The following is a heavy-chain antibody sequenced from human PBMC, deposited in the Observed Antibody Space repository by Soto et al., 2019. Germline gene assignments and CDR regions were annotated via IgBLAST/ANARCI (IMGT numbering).Heavy chain of an antibody. CDR3: ARGRQRGVLMVSVKYYGMDV. CDR2: INQSGNT. J-gene: IGHJ6*02. Sequence: KASETLSLTCFLYGGSFIGYYWSWIRQPPGKGLWWIGDINQSGNTNYNPSLKSGLTISVDALENQFSLKLSSVAAADMAVYYCARGRQRGVLMVSVKYYGMDVWGQGTTVEVSS. V-gene: IGHV4-34*01. D-gene: IGHD2-8*01. CDR1: GGSFIGYY.